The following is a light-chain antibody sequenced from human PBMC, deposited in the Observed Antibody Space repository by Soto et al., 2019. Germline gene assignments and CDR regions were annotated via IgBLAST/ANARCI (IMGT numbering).Light chain of an antibody. CDR1: SSNIGAGYD. J-gene: IGLJ2*01. V-gene: IGLV1-40*01. Sequence: QAVVTQPPSVSGAPGQRVTISCTGSSSNIGAGYDVHWYQQLPGTAPKLLIYGNSNRPSGVPDRFSGSKSGTSASLAITGLQAEDEADYYCQSYDSSLILVVFDGGTKLTVL. CDR3: QSYDSSLILVV. CDR2: GNS.